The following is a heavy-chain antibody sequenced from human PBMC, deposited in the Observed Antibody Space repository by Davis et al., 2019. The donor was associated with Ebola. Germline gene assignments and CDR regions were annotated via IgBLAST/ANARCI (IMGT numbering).Heavy chain of an antibody. CDR1: GDTFGSHG. D-gene: IGHD6-6*01. CDR3: ARDPDSTSRFDP. J-gene: IGHJ5*02. CDR2: VSAYNGHT. V-gene: IGHV1-18*04. Sequence: AASVKVSCKASGDTFGSHGISWVRQAPAQGLEWLGWVSAYNGHTNYAQKLQGRVTMTRDTSTTTAYMELKSLTSDDTAVYYCARDPDSTSRFDPWGQGTLVTVSS.